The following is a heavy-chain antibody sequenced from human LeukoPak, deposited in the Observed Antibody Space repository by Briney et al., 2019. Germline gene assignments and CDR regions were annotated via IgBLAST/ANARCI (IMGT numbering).Heavy chain of an antibody. CDR3: ARDHNYYDSSGYYSAFDI. V-gene: IGHV4-4*07. CDR2: IYTSGST. CDR1: GGSISSYY. D-gene: IGHD3-22*01. Sequence: SETLSLTCTVSGGSISSYYWSWIRQPAGKGLEWIGRIYTSGSTNYNPSLKSRVPMSVDTSKNQFSLKLSSVTAADTAVYYCARDHNYYDSSGYYSAFDIWGQGTMVTVSS. J-gene: IGHJ3*02.